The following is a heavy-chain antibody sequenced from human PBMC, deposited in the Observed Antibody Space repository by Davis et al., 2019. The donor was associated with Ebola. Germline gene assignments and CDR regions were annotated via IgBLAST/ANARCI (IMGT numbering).Heavy chain of an antibody. Sequence: PGGSLRLSCIPSGFTFTANSMNWVRQAPGKGLEWISYISSSGGTTYYADFVQGRFTISRDNAKKSPYLQMNSLRDEDTAVYYCVRASSGSYYSVFDNWGQGSLVTVTS. CDR3: VRASSGSYYSVFDN. CDR2: ISSSGGTT. CDR1: GFTFTANS. V-gene: IGHV3-48*02. D-gene: IGHD1-26*01. J-gene: IGHJ4*02.